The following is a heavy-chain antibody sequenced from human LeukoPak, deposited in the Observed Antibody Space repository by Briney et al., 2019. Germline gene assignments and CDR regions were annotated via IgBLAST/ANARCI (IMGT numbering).Heavy chain of an antibody. CDR2: INPNSGGT. J-gene: IGHJ5*02. D-gene: IGHD1-26*01. Sequence: GASVKVSCKASGYTFTGYYMHWVRQAPGQGLEWMGWINPNSGGTNYAQKFQGRVTMTRDTSISTVYMELSSLRSEDTAVYYCAKDYEPLVGVHRWGDWFDPWGQGTLVTVST. CDR3: AKDYEPLVGVHRWGDWFDP. V-gene: IGHV1-2*02. CDR1: GYTFTGYY.